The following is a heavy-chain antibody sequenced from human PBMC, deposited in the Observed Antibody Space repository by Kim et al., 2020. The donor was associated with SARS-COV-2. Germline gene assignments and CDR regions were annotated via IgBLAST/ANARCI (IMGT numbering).Heavy chain of an antibody. CDR3: ARDEWFRFDC. J-gene: IGHJ4*02. D-gene: IGHD3-10*01. CDR1: GFIFSPYS. CDR2: IRSSGSDM. V-gene: IGHV3-21*01. Sequence: GGSLRLSCAASGFIFSPYSMNWVRQAPGKGLEWVAHIRSSGSDMYYADSVKGRFTISRDNAENSLYLQMNNLRDEDTAVYYCARDEWFRFDCWDQGTL.